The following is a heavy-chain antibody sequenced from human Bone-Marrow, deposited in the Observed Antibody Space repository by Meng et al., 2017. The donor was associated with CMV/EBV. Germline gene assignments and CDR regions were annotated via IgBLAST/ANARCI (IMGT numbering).Heavy chain of an antibody. V-gene: IGHV3-7*01. D-gene: IGHD1-1*01. CDR3: ARGTNPTNWYFDL. J-gene: IGHJ2*01. CDR2: IKEDGGEK. CDR1: GFSFSRYW. Sequence: GESLKISCVASGFSFSRYWMPWVRQAPGKGLEWVAYIKEDGGEKYYVDSVKGRFTISRGNAKNSVYLQMNSLRAEDTAVYYCARGTNPTNWYFDLWGRGTLVTVSS.